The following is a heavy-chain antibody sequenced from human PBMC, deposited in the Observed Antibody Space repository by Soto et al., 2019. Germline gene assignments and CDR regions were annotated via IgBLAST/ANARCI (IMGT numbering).Heavy chain of an antibody. CDR1: NGSISTNGHY. D-gene: IGHD6-19*01. Sequence: QVQLQESGPELVKSSQTLSLTCTVSNGSISTNGHYWTWIRQRPGKGLEWIADIYYTGHSYYNPSLTSRLTISIDPSKNQFSLTLRSVTAADTAVYYCAREQWGFDSWGQGTLVTVSS. V-gene: IGHV4-31*03. CDR3: AREQWGFDS. CDR2: IYYTGHS. J-gene: IGHJ4*02.